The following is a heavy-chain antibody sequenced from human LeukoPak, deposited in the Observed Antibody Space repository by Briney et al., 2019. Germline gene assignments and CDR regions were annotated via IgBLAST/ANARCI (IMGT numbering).Heavy chain of an antibody. Sequence: PSETLSLTCTVSGGYIISYYWSWIRQPPGKGLEWIACISYSGSTNSNPSLQSRVTMSVDTSKNQFSLQLTSVTAADTAVYYRARRVVEKAGTVRGGEDWLYPWGQGILVTVSS. J-gene: IGHJ5*02. D-gene: IGHD2-15*01. CDR1: GGYIISYY. V-gene: IGHV4-59*12. CDR2: ISYSGST. CDR3: ARRVVEKAGTVRGGEDWLYP.